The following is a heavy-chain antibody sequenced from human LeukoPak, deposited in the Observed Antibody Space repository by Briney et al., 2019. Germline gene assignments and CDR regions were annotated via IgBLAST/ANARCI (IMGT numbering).Heavy chain of an antibody. V-gene: IGHV3-21*01. CDR2: MGSSTTYI. Sequence: GGSLRLSCAASGFTFSSYSMNWVRQAPGKEVEWVSSMGSSTTYIYYADSVKGRFTICGDNAKNSLYLQMNSLRAEDTAVYYCARGGSPYYYGSGSYSADYYYYYMDVWGKGTTVTVSS. CDR1: GFTFSSYS. CDR3: ARGGSPYYYGSGSYSADYYYYYMDV. D-gene: IGHD3-10*01. J-gene: IGHJ6*03.